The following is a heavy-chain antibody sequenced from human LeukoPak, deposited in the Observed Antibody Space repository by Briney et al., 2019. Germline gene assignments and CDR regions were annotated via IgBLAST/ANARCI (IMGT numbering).Heavy chain of an antibody. J-gene: IGHJ4*02. CDR3: AKEPRRDIVATTGDY. V-gene: IGHV3-23*01. CDR2: ISGIGDTT. Sequence: PGGSLILSCAASGFTSSSYPMSCGLHPPAKRLEWFSAISGIGDTTYYSRSAKGRFTIPRDNSKKTLYLQMNSLRAEATAVYYCAKEPRRDIVATTGDYWGQGTLVTVSS. CDR1: GFTSSSYP. D-gene: IGHD5-12*01.